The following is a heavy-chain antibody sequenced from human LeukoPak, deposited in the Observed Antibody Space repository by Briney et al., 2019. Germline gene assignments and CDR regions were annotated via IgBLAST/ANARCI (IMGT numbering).Heavy chain of an antibody. CDR1: GYTFTSYD. CDR2: MNPNSGNT. CDR3: ARRTIFGVVIIPLGAFDI. D-gene: IGHD3-3*01. V-gene: IGHV1-8*03. J-gene: IGHJ3*02. Sequence: APVKVSCKASGYTFTSYDINWVRQATGQGLEWMGWMNPNSGNTGYAQKFQGRVTITRNTSISTAYMELSSLRSEDTAVYYCARRTIFGVVIIPLGAFDIWGQGTMVTVSS.